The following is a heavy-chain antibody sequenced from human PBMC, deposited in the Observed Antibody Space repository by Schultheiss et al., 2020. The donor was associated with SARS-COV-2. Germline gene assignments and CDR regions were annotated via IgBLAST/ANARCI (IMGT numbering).Heavy chain of an antibody. D-gene: IGHD6-19*01. V-gene: IGHV4-34*01. Sequence: SQTLSLTCTVSGGSISSYYWGWIRQPPGKGLEWIGEINHSGSTNYNPSLKSRVTISVDTSKNQFSLKLSSVTAADTAVYYCARDIAVAGYFDYWGQGTLVTVSS. CDR1: GGSISSYY. CDR3: ARDIAVAGYFDY. J-gene: IGHJ4*02. CDR2: INHSGST.